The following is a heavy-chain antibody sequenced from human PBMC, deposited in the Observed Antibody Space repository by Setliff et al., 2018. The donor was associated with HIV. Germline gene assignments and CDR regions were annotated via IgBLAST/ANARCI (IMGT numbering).Heavy chain of an antibody. CDR3: ARGQDLGATLTGYYYYYMDV. V-gene: IGHV4-34*01. CDR2: TNPSGST. D-gene: IGHD1-26*01. J-gene: IGHJ6*03. Sequence: SETLSLTCAVYVGSFSGHYWIWIRQPPGKGLEWIGETNPSGSTKYNPSLKSRVTISVDRSKNQFSLKLTSVTAADTAVYYCARGQDLGATLTGYYYYYMDVWGKGTTVTVSS. CDR1: VGSFSGHY.